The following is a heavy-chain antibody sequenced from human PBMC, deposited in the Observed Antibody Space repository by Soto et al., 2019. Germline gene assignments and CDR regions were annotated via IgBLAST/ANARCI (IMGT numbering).Heavy chain of an antibody. J-gene: IGHJ6*02. V-gene: IGHV3-33*01. CDR3: ARDPGIAAAGTMDV. D-gene: IGHD6-13*01. Sequence: PGGSLRLSCAASGFTFSSYGMHWVRQAPGKGLEWVAVIWYDGSNKYYADSVKGRFTISRDNSKNTLYLQMNSLRAEDTAVYYCARDPGIAAAGTMDVWGQGTTVTVSS. CDR1: GFTFSSYG. CDR2: IWYDGSNK.